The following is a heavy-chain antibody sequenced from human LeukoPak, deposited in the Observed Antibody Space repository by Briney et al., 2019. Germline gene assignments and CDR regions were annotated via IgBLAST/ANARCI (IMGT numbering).Heavy chain of an antibody. J-gene: IGHJ4*02. CDR3: AKLPLLLRDYFDY. D-gene: IGHD3-22*01. CDR2: ITASGTAM. Sequence: PGGSLRLSCAASGFTFSSYSMNWVRQAPGKGLEWVSHITASGTAMFYADSVKGRFTISRDNSKNTLYLQMNSLRAEDTAVYYCAKLPLLLRDYFDYWGQGTLVTVSS. V-gene: IGHV3-23*01. CDR1: GFTFSSYS.